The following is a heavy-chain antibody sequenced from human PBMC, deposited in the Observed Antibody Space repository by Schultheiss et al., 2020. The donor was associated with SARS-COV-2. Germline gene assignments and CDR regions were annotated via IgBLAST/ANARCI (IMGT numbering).Heavy chain of an antibody. CDR3: ARESSHDYGDYTFWFDP. D-gene: IGHD4-17*01. V-gene: IGHV1-2*04. Sequence: ASVKVSCKASGYTFTSYAMHWVRQAPGQRLEWMGWINPNSGGTKYAQKFQGWVTMTRDTSISTAYMELSRLRSDDTAVYYCARESSHDYGDYTFWFDPWGQGTLVTVSS. J-gene: IGHJ5*02. CDR2: INPNSGGT. CDR1: GYTFTSYA.